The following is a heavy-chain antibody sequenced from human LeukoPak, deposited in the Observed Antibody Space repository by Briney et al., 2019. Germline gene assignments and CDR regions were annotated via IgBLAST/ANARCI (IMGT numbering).Heavy chain of an antibody. J-gene: IGHJ4*02. CDR3: ASEVWRYCSSTSCPNDY. D-gene: IGHD2-2*01. CDR2: ISSSSSYI. Sequence: PGGSLRLSCAASGFTFSSYSMNWIRQAPGKGLEWVSSISSSSSYIYYADSVKGRFTISRDNAKNSLYLQMNSLRAEDTAVYYCASEVWRYCSSTSCPNDYWGQGTLVTVSS. CDR1: GFTFSSYS. V-gene: IGHV3-21*01.